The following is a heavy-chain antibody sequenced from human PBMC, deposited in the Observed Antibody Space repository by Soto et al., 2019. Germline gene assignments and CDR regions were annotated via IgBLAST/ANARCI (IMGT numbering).Heavy chain of an antibody. CDR2: IVPMYDSV. J-gene: IGHJ4*02. CDR3: ATWRHYSGSYCFDY. CDR1: GGTLNTYT. Sequence: SVKIACKAPGGTLNTYTINWVRQAPGRRLEWVGQIVPMYDSVNYAENFQGRVTITADKSTKTSFMELTSLKSEDTALYFCATWRHYSGSYCFDYWGQGTLVTVSS. D-gene: IGHD1-26*01. V-gene: IGHV1-69*06.